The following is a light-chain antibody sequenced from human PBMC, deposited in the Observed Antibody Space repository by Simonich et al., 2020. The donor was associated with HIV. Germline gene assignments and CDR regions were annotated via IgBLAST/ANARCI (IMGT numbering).Light chain of an antibody. V-gene: IGLV6-57*03. CDR3: QSYDYTNWV. CDR1: SGSIASNY. CDR2: EDK. J-gene: IGLJ3*02. Sequence: NFMLTQPHSVSESPGKTVTISCTRSSGSIASNYVQWYQQRPGSAPTTVIYEDKQRPSGVPDRFSGSIDTSSNSASLTISGLKTEDEADYYCQSYDYTNWVFGGGTKLTVL.